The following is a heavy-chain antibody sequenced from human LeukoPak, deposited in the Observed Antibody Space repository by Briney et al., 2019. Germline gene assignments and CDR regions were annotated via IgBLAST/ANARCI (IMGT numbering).Heavy chain of an antibody. CDR2: IYYSGST. CDR1: GGSISRYY. J-gene: IGHJ4*02. D-gene: IGHD5-18*01. CDR3: ARGYSYGETLDY. V-gene: IGHV4-59*08. Sequence: SETLSLTCTVSGGSISRYYWSWIRQPPGKGLEWIGYIYYSGSTNYNPSLKSRVTISVDTSKNQFSLKLSSVTAADTAVYYCARGYSYGETLDYWGQGTLVTVSS.